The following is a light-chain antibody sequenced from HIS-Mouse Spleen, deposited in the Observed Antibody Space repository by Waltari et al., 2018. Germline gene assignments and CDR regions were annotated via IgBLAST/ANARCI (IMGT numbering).Light chain of an antibody. Sequence: QSALTQPRSVSGSPGQSVTIPCTGTSSDVGGYNYVSWYQQHPGNAPKLMIYDVRKRPSGVPDRFSGSKSGNTASLTISGLQAEDEADYYCCSYAGSYTWVFGGGTKLTVL. CDR2: DVR. CDR3: CSYAGSYTWV. J-gene: IGLJ3*02. CDR1: SSDVGGYNY. V-gene: IGLV2-11*01.